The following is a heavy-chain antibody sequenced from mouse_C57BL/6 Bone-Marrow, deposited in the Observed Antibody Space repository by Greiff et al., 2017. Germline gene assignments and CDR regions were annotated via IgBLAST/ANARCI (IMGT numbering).Heavy chain of an antibody. V-gene: IGHV2-9-1*01. Sequence: VQVVESGPGLVAPSPSLSITCTVSGFSLTSYAISWVRQPPGKGLEWLGVIWTGGGTNYNSARKSRLSISKDNSKSQVFLKMHRLQTDDTARYYCARNFPPYDGYYEGFAYWGHGALVTVAA. CDR2: IWTGGGT. D-gene: IGHD2-3*01. CDR3: ARNFPPYDGYYEGFAY. J-gene: IGHJ3*01. CDR1: GFSLTSYA.